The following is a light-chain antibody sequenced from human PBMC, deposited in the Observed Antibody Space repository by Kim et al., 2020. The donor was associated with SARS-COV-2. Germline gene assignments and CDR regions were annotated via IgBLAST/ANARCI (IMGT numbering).Light chain of an antibody. CDR1: QGITNS. CDR2: AAS. J-gene: IGKJ3*01. CDR3: QKYNSASFT. Sequence: ASVGDRVTITCRASQGITNSLAWYQQRPGKAPQLLIHAASTLQSGVPSRFSGSGSGTDFTLTISSLQSEDVATYYCQKYNSASFTFGPGTKVDIK. V-gene: IGKV1-27*01.